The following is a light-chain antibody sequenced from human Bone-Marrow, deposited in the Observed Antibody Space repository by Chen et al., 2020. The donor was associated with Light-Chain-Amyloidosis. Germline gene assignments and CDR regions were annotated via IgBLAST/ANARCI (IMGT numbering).Light chain of an antibody. CDR1: QNIDTY. V-gene: IGKV1-5*03. CDR3: QGFKGHDMCN. Sequence: DIQMTQSPSTLSASVGDRVTITCRASQNIDTYLAWYQHKPGKAPKLLIYQASSLESGVPLRFRGSGSATEFTRTISSLQPDDFATYFGQGFKGHDMCNFGQGTKL. CDR2: QAS. J-gene: IGKJ2*04.